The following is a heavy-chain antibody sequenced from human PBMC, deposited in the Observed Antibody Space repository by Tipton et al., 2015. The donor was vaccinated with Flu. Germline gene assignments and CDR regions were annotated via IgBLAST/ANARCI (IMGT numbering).Heavy chain of an antibody. D-gene: IGHD6-19*01. CDR3: ARDSGYDYHYVMGV. J-gene: IGHJ6*02. V-gene: IGHV3-30*03. Sequence: SLRLSCAASGFTFDTYAMHWVRQAPGKELEWVAVISYDGNIKYYGDSVKGRFTISRDDSRNMLYLQVNSLRVEDTAVYYCARDSGYDYHYVMGVWGQGTTVTVSS. CDR1: GFTFDTYA. CDR2: ISYDGNIK.